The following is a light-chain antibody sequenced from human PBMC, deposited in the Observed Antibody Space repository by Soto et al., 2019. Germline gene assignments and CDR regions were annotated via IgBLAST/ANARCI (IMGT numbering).Light chain of an antibody. CDR2: DVS. V-gene: IGLV2-8*01. Sequence: QSVLTQPPSASGSPGQSVTISCTGTSSDVGDYNDVSWYQQYPGKAPKLMIYDVSKRPSGVPDRFSGSKSGNTASLTVSGLQAEDEADYYCGSYAASTGYVVFGGGTKLTVL. CDR3: GSYAASTGYVV. J-gene: IGLJ2*01. CDR1: SSDVGDYND.